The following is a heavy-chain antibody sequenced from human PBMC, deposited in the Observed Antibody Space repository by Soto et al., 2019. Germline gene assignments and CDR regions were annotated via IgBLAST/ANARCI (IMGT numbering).Heavy chain of an antibody. CDR3: AKVVGATTF. V-gene: IGHV3-23*01. D-gene: IGHD1-26*01. CDR1: GVTFSNYA. Sequence: EVQLLESGGGLVQPGGSLRLSCAASGVTFSNYAMSWVRQAPGKGLEWVSSVSGGGDSTNYIDSVKGRFTVSRDNSKNTLSLQMNSLSVEDTAVYYCAKVVGATTFWGQGILVTAS. CDR2: VSGGGDST. J-gene: IGHJ4*02.